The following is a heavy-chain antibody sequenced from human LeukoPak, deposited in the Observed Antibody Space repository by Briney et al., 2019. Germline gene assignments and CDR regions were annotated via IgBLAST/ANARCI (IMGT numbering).Heavy chain of an antibody. CDR3: ARGVTSPLHAFDI. V-gene: IGHV4-59*01. CDR1: GGSISSYY. CDR2: LYNSGST. Sequence: SETLSLTCTVSGGSISSYYWNWMRQPPGKGLEWIGYLYNSGSTNYNPSLKSRLTISLDMSKNQLSLKLTSVTAADTAVYYCARGVTSPLHAFDIWGQGTTVTVFS. D-gene: IGHD1-26*01. J-gene: IGHJ3*02.